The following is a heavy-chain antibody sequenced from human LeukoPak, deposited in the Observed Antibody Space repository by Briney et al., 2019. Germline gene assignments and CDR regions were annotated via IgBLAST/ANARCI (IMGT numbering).Heavy chain of an antibody. D-gene: IGHD1-26*01. J-gene: IGHJ6*02. Sequence: GASVKVSCKASRFTFTSSAMQWVRQARGQRLEWIGWIVVGSGNTNYAQKFQERVTIARDMSTSTAYMELSSLRSEDTAVYYCAADQGGSYYYYGMDVWGRGTTVTVSS. CDR1: RFTFTSSA. V-gene: IGHV1-58*02. CDR3: AADQGGSYYYYGMDV. CDR2: IVVGSGNT.